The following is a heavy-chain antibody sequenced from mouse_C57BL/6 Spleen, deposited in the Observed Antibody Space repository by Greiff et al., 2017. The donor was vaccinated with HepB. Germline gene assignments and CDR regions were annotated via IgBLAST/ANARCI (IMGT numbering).Heavy chain of an antibody. CDR3: ARSGYGNPYAMDY. D-gene: IGHD2-10*02. V-gene: IGHV1-75*01. CDR1: GYTFTDYY. CDR2: IFPGSGST. Sequence: SGPELVKPGASVRISCKASGYTFTDYYINWVKQRPGQGLEWIGWIFPGSGSTYYNEKFKGKATLTVDKSSSTAYMLLSSLTSEDSAVYFCARSGYGNPYAMDYWGQGTSVTVSS. J-gene: IGHJ4*01.